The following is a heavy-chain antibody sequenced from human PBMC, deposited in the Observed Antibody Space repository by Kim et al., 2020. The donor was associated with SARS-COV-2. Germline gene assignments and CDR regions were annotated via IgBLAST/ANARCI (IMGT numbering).Heavy chain of an antibody. CDR3: ARHSGSGTYYTSRFDP. Sequence: SETLSLTCTVSGGSISTNYWSWIRQPPGKGLEWIGYIYYSGSTNYNPSLKSRVTISVDTSKNQFSLKLTSVTAADAAVYYCARHSGSGTYYTSRFDPWC. CDR2: IYYSGST. CDR1: GGSISTNY. J-gene: IGHJ5*02. D-gene: IGHD3-10*01. V-gene: IGHV4-59*01.